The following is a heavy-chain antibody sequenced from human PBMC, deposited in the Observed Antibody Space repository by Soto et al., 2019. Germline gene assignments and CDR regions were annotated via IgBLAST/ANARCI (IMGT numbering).Heavy chain of an antibody. V-gene: IGHV1-18*01. Sequence: ASVKVSCKASGYTFTSYGISWVRQAPGQGLEWMGWISAYNGNTNYAQKFQGRVTMTRNTSISTAYMELSSLRSEDTAVYYCARGRRVQLERTEPYYYYYMDVWGKGTTVTVSS. CDR1: GYTFTSYG. CDR3: ARGRRVQLERTEPYYYYYMDV. J-gene: IGHJ6*03. D-gene: IGHD1-1*01. CDR2: ISAYNGNT.